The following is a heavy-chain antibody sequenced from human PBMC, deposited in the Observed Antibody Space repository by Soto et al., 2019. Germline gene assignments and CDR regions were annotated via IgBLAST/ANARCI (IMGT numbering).Heavy chain of an antibody. J-gene: IGHJ4*02. V-gene: IGHV3-30-3*01. CDR1: GFTFSSYA. D-gene: IGHD2-21*02. CDR2: ISFDGSKK. Sequence: QVQVVESGGGVVQPGRSLRLSCAASGFTFSSYAMHWVRQAPGKGLDWVAIISFDGSKKYYADSVKGRFSISRDNSKDTLYLQMNSLRAEDTAVYYCAIDFSGGNSGSVGYWGQGTLVTVSA. CDR3: AIDFSGGNSGSVGY.